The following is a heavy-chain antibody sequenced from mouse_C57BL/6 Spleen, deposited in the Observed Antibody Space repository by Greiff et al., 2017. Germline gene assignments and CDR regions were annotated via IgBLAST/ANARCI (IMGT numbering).Heavy chain of an antibody. V-gene: IGHV1-69*01. J-gene: IGHJ4*01. CDR2: IDPSDSYT. D-gene: IGHD1-1*01. CDR1: GYTFTSYW. CDR3: ARGVTTVVARAMDY. Sequence: VQLQQPGAELVMPGASVKLSCKASGYTFTSYWMHWVKQRPGQGLEWIGEIDPSDSYTNYNQKFKGKSTLTVDKSSSTAYMQLSSRTSEDSAVYYCARGVTTVVARAMDYWGQGTSVTVSS.